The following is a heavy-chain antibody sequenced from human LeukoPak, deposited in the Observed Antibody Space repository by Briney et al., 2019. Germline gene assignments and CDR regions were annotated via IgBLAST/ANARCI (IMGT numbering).Heavy chain of an antibody. CDR3: ARALIGYYFDY. J-gene: IGHJ4*02. CDR1: GFTFSSYW. V-gene: IGHV3-7*01. Sequence: GGSLRLSCAASGFTFSSYWMSWVRQAPGKGLEWVANIKQDGSEKYYVDSVKGRFTISRDNSKNSLYLQMNSLRAEDTAVYYCARALIGYYFDYWGQGTLVTVSS. CDR2: IKQDGSEK. D-gene: IGHD2-8*01.